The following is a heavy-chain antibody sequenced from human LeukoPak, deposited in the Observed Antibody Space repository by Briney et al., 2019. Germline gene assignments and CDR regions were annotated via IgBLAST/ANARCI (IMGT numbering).Heavy chain of an antibody. V-gene: IGHV3-30*04. CDR3: ARGPSGYHNT. D-gene: IGHD5-12*01. CDR1: GFTFSSYA. Sequence: PGGSLRLSCAASGFTFSSYALHWVRQAPGKGLEWVALISYDGGNKYYADSVKGRFTISRDNSKNTLSLQMNSLRAEDTAVYYCARGPSGYHNTGGQGTLVTVSS. J-gene: IGHJ4*02. CDR2: ISYDGGNK.